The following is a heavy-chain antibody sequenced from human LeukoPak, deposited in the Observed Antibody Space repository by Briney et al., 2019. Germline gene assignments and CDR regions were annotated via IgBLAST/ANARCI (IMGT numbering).Heavy chain of an antibody. V-gene: IGHV1-2*02. CDR2: INPNSGGT. Sequence: GASVKVSCKASGYTFTGYYMHWVRQAPGQGLEWMGWINPNSGGTNYAQKFQGRVTMTRDTSISTAYMELSRLRSDDTAVYYCARSDSDDYGDYFDYWGQGTLVTVSS. D-gene: IGHD4-17*01. CDR1: GYTFTGYY. CDR3: ARSDSDDYGDYFDY. J-gene: IGHJ4*02.